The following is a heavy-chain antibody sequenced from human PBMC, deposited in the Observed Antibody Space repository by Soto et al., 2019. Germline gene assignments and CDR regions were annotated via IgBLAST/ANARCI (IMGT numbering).Heavy chain of an antibody. D-gene: IGHD6-6*01. CDR2: IYYSGST. CDR1: GGSIISYY. J-gene: IGHJ4*02. CDR3: ARGRIAARRFDY. V-gene: IGHV4-59*01. Sequence: SETLSLTCTVSGGSIISYYWNWIRQPPGKGLEWIGYIYYSGSTDYNPSLKSRVTISVDTSKNQFSLKLNSVTATDTAVYYCARGRIAARRFDYWGQGTLVTVSS.